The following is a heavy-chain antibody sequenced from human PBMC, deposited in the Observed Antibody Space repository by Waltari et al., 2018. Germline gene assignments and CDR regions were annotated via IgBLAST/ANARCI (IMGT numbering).Heavy chain of an antibody. CDR1: GFTFSSYA. Sequence: EVQLVESGGGLVQPGGSLRLSCAASGFTFSSYAMSWVRQAPGKGLEWVSAISGSGGSTYYADSVKGRFTISRDNSKNTLYLQMNSRRAEDTAVYYCAKDRSYYDWGYYYMDVWGKGTTVTVSS. J-gene: IGHJ6*03. CDR3: AKDRSYYDWGYYYMDV. V-gene: IGHV3-23*04. D-gene: IGHD3-22*01. CDR2: ISGSGGST.